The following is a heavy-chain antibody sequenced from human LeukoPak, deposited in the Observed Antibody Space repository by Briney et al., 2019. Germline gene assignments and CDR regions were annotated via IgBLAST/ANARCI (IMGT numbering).Heavy chain of an antibody. J-gene: IGHJ4*02. CDR1: GYTFTSYD. V-gene: IGHV1-18*01. CDR3: ARRGLKVDY. CDR2: MNPNSGNT. Sequence: ASVKVSCKASGYTFTSYDINWVRQATGQGLEWMGWMNPNSGNTNYAQKLQGRVTMTTDTSTSTAYMELRSLRSDDTAVYYCARRGLKVDYWGQGTLVTVSS. D-gene: IGHD2-8*01.